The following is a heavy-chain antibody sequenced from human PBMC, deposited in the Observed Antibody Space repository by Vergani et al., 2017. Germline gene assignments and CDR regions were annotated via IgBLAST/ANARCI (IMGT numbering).Heavy chain of an antibody. CDR2: LNPTTGHT. CDR1: GYIFKHYY. V-gene: IGHV1-46*02. Sequence: VQLVQSGAEVRKPGASVTVFCTASGYIFKHYYIHWLRQAPGQAFEWMGILNPTTGHTTSAQKFIGRVYMTRDPSTDTSTRTVQMTLSGLGSEDTAVYYCARSIGYCAGASCRAYYFDHLVQGTQVSVSS. CDR3: ARSIGYCAGASCRAYYFDH. J-gene: IGHJ5*02. D-gene: IGHD2-21*01.